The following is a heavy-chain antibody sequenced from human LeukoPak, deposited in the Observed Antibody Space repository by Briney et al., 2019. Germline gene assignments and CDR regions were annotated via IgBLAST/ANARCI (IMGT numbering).Heavy chain of an antibody. V-gene: IGHV3-7*01. CDR1: RFTFSSYW. D-gene: IGHD3-22*01. CDR3: ARGAYSSGYYIDY. J-gene: IGHJ4*02. Sequence: GGSLRLSCAASRFTFSSYWMSWIRQAPGKGLEWVANIKQDGSEKYYVDSVKGRFTISRDNAKNSLYLQMNSLRAEDTAVYYCARGAYSSGYYIDYWGQGTLVTVSS. CDR2: IKQDGSEK.